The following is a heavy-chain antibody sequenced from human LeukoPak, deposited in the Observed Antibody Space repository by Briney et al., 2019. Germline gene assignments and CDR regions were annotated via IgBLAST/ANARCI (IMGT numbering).Heavy chain of an antibody. V-gene: IGHV3-23*01. CDR1: GFTFISYA. CDR2: ISDCGDYT. Sequence: GGSLRLSCAASGFTFISYAMSWVRQAPGKGLEWVSGISDCGDYTYYADSVKGRFTISRDNSKFPLYLQINSLRAEDTAIYYCAKERSTDRAWFGELLEWGQGNMVTVSS. CDR3: AKERSTDRAWFGELLE. D-gene: IGHD3-10*01. J-gene: IGHJ4*02.